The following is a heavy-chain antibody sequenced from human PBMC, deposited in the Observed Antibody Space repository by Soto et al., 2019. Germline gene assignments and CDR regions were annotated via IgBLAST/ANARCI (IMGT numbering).Heavy chain of an antibody. J-gene: IGHJ6*02. CDR2: FYAGGST. Sequence: GGSLRLSCSASGFSVRGNYMSWVRQAPGKGLEWVSIFYAGGSTYYADSVKGRFTISRDDSKNTLYLQMNSLRAEDTAVYYCAKDRVYGMDVWGQGTTVTVSS. CDR3: AKDRVYGMDV. V-gene: IGHV3-53*05. CDR1: GFSVRGNY.